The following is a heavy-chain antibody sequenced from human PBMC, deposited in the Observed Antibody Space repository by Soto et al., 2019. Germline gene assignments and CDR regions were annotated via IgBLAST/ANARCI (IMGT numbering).Heavy chain of an antibody. CDR3: ARLGAQEIDP. D-gene: IGHD3-16*01. J-gene: IGHJ5*02. Sequence: SETLSLTCTVPGGSISSYYWSWIRQPPGKGLELIGYIYYSGSTNYNPSLKSRVTISVDTSKNQFSLKLSSVPAADTAVYYCARLGAQEIDPWGQGTLVTVSS. V-gene: IGHV4-59*08. CDR1: GGSISSYY. CDR2: IYYSGST.